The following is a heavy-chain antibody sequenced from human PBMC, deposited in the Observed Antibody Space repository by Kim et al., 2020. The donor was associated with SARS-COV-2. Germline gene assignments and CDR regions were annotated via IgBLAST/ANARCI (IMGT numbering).Heavy chain of an antibody. D-gene: IGHD3-10*01. CDR2: ISGSGGST. Sequence: GGSLRLSCAASGFTFSSYAMSWVRQAPGKGLEWVSAISGSGGSTYYADSVKGRFTISRDNSKNTLYLQMNSLRAEDTAVYYCAKARPMVRGVSKNPPESWGYWGQGTLVTVSS. V-gene: IGHV3-23*01. J-gene: IGHJ4*02. CDR3: AKARPMVRGVSKNPPESWGY. CDR1: GFTFSSYA.